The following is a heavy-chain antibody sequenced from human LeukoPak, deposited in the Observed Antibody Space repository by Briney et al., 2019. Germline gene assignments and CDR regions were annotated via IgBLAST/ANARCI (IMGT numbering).Heavy chain of an antibody. CDR2: INPNSGGT. J-gene: IGHJ3*02. Sequence: GASVKVSCKASGYTFTGYYMHWVQQVPGQGLEWMGWINPNSGGTNYAQKFQGWVTMTRDTSISTAYMELSRLRSDDTAVYYCARARIRGYSYGYNAFDIWGQGTMVTVSS. V-gene: IGHV1-2*04. CDR1: GYTFTGYY. CDR3: ARARIRGYSYGYNAFDI. D-gene: IGHD5-18*01.